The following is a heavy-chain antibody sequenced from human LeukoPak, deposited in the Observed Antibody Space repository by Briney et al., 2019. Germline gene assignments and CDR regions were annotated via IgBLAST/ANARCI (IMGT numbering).Heavy chain of an antibody. Sequence: SDTLSLTCTVSGGSISSYYWSWIRQPARKGLEWIGRIYTSGSTNYNPSLMSRVTMSVDTSKNQFSLKLGSVTAADTAVYCCARVGKCGWYNPLDYWGQGTLVTVSS. CDR1: GGSISSYY. D-gene: IGHD6-19*01. CDR3: ARVGKCGWYNPLDY. J-gene: IGHJ4*02. V-gene: IGHV4-4*07. CDR2: IYTSGST.